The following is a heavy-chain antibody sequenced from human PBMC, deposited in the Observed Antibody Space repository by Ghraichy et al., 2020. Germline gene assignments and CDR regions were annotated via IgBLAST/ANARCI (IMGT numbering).Heavy chain of an antibody. CDR3: ASEVVRSPYRYYGMDV. CDR2: IYLSGYT. V-gene: IGHV4-4*07. CDR1: GGSISSFY. Sequence: SETLSLTCTVSGGSISSFYWTWIRQPAGKGLEWIGRIYLSGYTNYNPSLKSRVTMSIDTSKRQFSLRLSSLTAADTAVYYSASEVVRSPYRYYGMDVWGQGTTVTVSS. D-gene: IGHD2-15*01. J-gene: IGHJ6*02.